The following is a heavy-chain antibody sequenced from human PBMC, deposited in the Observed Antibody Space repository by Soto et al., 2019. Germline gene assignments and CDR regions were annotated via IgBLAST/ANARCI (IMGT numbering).Heavy chain of an antibody. CDR3: AREGAFDFGTGYNKYDGLDV. D-gene: IGHD3-3*01. CDR2: INPNTGGT. CDR1: GYTLTDYY. J-gene: IGHJ6*02. V-gene: IGHV1-2*02. Sequence: ASVKVSCKASGYTLTDYYIHWVRQAPGQGLDWMGWINPNTGGTNYAQKFQDRVTMTRDTSLSTAYMDLSRLRSDDTAVYYCAREGAFDFGTGYNKYDGLDVWGQGTTVTVPS.